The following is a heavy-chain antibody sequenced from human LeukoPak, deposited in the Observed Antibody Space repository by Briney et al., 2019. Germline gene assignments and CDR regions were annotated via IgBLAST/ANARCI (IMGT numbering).Heavy chain of an antibody. CDR2: TYYRSQQWHS. V-gene: IGHV6-1*01. CDR1: GDSFSSNGAS. J-gene: IGHJ4*02. CDR3: GRETDFGVVTN. Sequence: PSQTLSLTCAISGDSFSSNGASWTWIRQSPSRGLEWLGRTYYRSQQWHSDYAPSVKGRITLNPDTSKNQFSLQLNSMTPEDTAVYYCGRETDFGVVTNWGQGTLVTVSS. D-gene: IGHD3-3*01.